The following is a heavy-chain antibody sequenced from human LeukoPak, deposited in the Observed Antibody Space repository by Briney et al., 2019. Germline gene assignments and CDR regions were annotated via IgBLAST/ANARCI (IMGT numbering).Heavy chain of an antibody. J-gene: IGHJ4*02. D-gene: IGHD6-19*01. Sequence: GGSLRLSCAASGLTFSSNAMSWVRQAPGEGLEWVSGISDSGGNTYYADSVKGRFTISRDNSKNTLYLQMNSLRVEDSAVYYCATQWLVRWYFDYWGQGTLVTVSS. CDR2: ISDSGGNT. CDR3: ATQWLVRWYFDY. CDR1: GLTFSSNA. V-gene: IGHV3-23*01.